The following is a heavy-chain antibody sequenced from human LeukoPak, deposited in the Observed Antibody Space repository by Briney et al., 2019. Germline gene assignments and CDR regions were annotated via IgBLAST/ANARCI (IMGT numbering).Heavy chain of an antibody. CDR2: IYYSGST. V-gene: IGHV4-39*07. CDR1: GGSISSSSYY. CDR3: ARASVGSGYYDY. D-gene: IGHD3-22*01. J-gene: IGHJ4*02. Sequence: SETLSLTCTVSGGSISSSSYYRGWIRQPPGKGLEWIGSIYYSGSTYYNPSLKSRVTISVDTSKNQFSLKLSSVTAADTAVYYCARASVGSGYYDYWGQGTLVTVSS.